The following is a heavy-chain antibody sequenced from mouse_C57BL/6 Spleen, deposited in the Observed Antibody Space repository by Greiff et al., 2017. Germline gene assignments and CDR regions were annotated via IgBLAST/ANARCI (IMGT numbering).Heavy chain of an antibody. CDR2: IYPGDGDT. CDR3: ARFTTVVASFGY. CDR1: GYAFSSYW. V-gene: IGHV1-80*01. Sequence: QVQLQQSGAELVKPGASVKISCKASGYAFSSYWMNWVKQRPGKGLEWIGQIYPGDGDTNYNGKFKGKATLTADKSSSTAYMQLSSLTSEDSAVYFCARFTTVVASFGYWGQGTTLTVSS. J-gene: IGHJ2*01. D-gene: IGHD1-1*01.